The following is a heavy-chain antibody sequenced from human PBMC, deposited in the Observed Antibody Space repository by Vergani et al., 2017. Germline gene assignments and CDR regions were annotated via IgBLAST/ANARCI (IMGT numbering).Heavy chain of an antibody. D-gene: IGHD6-19*01. CDR2: ISSRSSFI. Sequence: EVQLVESGGGLVKPGGFLRLSCAASGFTFTSYSMNWVRQAPGKGLEWVSSISSRSSFIYYADSVKGRFTISRDNAKNSLYLQMNSLRAEDTAVYYCARSREGSGWYYFDYWGQGTLVTVSS. CDR1: GFTFTSYS. V-gene: IGHV3-21*01. CDR3: ARSREGSGWYYFDY. J-gene: IGHJ4*02.